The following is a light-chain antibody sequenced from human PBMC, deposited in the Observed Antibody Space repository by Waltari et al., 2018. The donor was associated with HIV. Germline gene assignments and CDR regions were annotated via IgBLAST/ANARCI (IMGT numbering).Light chain of an antibody. CDR3: QQYGGSSFT. CDR2: GAS. CDR1: QSVSNNY. Sequence: EIVLTQSPGTLSLSPGERATLSCRASQSVSNNYLAWYQQKHGQAPRLLIDGASSRATGIPDRFSGSGSGTDFTLTISRLEPEDFAVYYCQQYGGSSFTFGPGTKVDIK. J-gene: IGKJ3*01. V-gene: IGKV3-20*01.